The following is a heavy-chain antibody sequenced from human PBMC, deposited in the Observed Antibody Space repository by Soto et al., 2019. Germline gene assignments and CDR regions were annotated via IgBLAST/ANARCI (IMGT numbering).Heavy chain of an antibody. CDR1: GCTFSSYA. V-gene: IGHV1-69*13. CDR3: ARLRVDYYDSSGYYYPGGYFDY. D-gene: IGHD3-22*01. J-gene: IGHJ4*02. CDR2: IIPIFGTA. Sequence: GASVKVSCKASGCTFSSYAISWVRQAPGQGLEWMGGIIPIFGTANYAQKFQGRVTITADESTSTAYMELSSLRSEDTAVYYCARLRVDYYDSSGYYYPGGYFDYWGQGTLVTVSS.